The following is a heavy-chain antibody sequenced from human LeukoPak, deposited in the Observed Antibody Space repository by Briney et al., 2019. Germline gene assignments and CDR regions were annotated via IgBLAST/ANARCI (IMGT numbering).Heavy chain of an antibody. J-gene: IGHJ3*02. V-gene: IGHV1-24*01. CDR1: GYTLTELS. CDR2: FDPEDGET. D-gene: IGHD3-9*01. Sequence: ASVKVSCKVSGYTLTELSMHWVRQAPGKGLEWMGGFDPEDGETIYAQKFQGRVTMTEDTSTDTAYMELSSLRSEDTAVYYCATAGENYDISTGSGAFDIWGQGTMVTVSS. CDR3: ATAGENYDISTGSGAFDI.